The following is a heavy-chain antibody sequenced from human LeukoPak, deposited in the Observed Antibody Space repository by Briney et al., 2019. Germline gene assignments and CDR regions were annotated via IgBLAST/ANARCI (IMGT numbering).Heavy chain of an antibody. D-gene: IGHD6-6*01. Sequence: SETLSLTCTVSGGAISGSSYYWGWIRQPPGKGLEWIGSIYYSGNTFHNPSLKSRVTISVDTSKNQFSLNLSSVTAADTAVYYCARSLRGAAHHFDYWGQGTLVTVSS. V-gene: IGHV4-39*01. CDR1: GGAISGSSYY. J-gene: IGHJ4*02. CDR2: IYYSGNT. CDR3: ARSLRGAAHHFDY.